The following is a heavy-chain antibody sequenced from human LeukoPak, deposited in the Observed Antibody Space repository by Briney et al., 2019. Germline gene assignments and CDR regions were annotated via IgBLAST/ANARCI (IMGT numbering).Heavy chain of an antibody. D-gene: IGHD6-13*01. J-gene: IGHJ3*02. Sequence: SETLSLTCTVSGGSISSYYWNWVRQPPGKGLEWIGYIYYSGSTNYNPSLKSRVTISVDTSKNQFSLKLSSVTAADTAVYYCARHIGYGAAAGTGRAFDIWGQGTMVTVSS. V-gene: IGHV4-59*08. CDR3: ARHIGYGAAAGTGRAFDI. CDR1: GGSISSYY. CDR2: IYYSGST.